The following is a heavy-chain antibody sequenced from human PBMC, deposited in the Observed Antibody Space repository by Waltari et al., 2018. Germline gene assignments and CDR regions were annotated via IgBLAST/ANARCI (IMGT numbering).Heavy chain of an antibody. CDR2: INPKSGET. V-gene: IGHV1-2*02. Sequence: QVQLVQSGTEVKKPGASVKVACKAAGYTFAGHYIPWVRQAPGQGLEWMGWINPKSGETSYALKLQGRVTLTTDTATTTAFMELSDLTFDDTAIYYCAKDRYTSTWGSGTGDSWGQGTLVTVSS. D-gene: IGHD2-2*02. J-gene: IGHJ4*02. CDR1: GYTFAGHY. CDR3: AKDRYTSTWGSGTGDS.